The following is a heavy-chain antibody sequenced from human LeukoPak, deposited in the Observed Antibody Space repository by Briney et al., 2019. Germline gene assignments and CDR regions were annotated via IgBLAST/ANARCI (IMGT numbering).Heavy chain of an antibody. Sequence: PGRSLRLSCAASGFTFSSYAMHWVRQAPGKGLEWVAVISYDGSNKYYADSVKGRFTISRDNSKNTLYLQMNSLGAEDTAVYYCAREVTTNFGSYYYYYMDVWGKGTTVTVSS. D-gene: IGHD3-22*01. V-gene: IGHV3-30*04. CDR2: ISYDGSNK. CDR3: AREVTTNFGSYYYYYMDV. J-gene: IGHJ6*03. CDR1: GFTFSSYA.